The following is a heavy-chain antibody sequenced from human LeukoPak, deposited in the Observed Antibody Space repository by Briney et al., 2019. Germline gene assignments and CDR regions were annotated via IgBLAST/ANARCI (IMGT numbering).Heavy chain of an antibody. J-gene: IGHJ4*02. V-gene: IGHV1-2*02. CDR2: INPNSGGT. Sequence: AAVRVSYKASGFTFNAYYIHWVGQAPGQGREGRGWINPNSGGTNYAQKFQGRVTMTRDTSISTAYMELSRLRSDDTAVYYCARERGYGYGYGLDYWGQGTLVTVSS. CDR1: GFTFNAYY. D-gene: IGHD5-18*01. CDR3: ARERGYGYGYGLDY.